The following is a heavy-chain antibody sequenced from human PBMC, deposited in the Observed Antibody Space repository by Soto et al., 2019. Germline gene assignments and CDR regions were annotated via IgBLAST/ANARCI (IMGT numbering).Heavy chain of an antibody. CDR2: IWYDGSNK. CDR3: STDDFTMVRGVVIDS. CDR1: GFTFSSYG. J-gene: IGHJ4*02. D-gene: IGHD3-10*01. V-gene: IGHV3-33*01. Sequence: PGGSLRLSCAASGFTFSSYGMHWVRQAPGKGLEWVAVIWYDGSNKYYADSVKGRFTISRDNSKNTLYLQINSLKAEDTAIYYCSTDDFTMVRGVVIDSWGKGTLVTVSS.